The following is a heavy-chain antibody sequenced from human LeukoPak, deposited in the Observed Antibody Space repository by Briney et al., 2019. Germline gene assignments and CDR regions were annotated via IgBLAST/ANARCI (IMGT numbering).Heavy chain of an antibody. V-gene: IGHV1-3*01. J-gene: IGHJ4*02. CDR1: GYTFTSYA. CDR3: ARDFASEGYSYGSLYFDY. Sequence: ASVKVSCKASGYTFTSYAMHWVRQAPGQRLEWMGWINAGNGNTKYSQKFQGRVTITRDTSASTAYMELSSLRSEDTAVYYWARDFASEGYSYGSLYFDYWGQGTLVTVSS. CDR2: INAGNGNT. D-gene: IGHD5-18*01.